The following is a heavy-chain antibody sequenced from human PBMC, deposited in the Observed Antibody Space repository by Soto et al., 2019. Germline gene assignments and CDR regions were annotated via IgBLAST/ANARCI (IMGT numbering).Heavy chain of an antibody. CDR3: TGGYCTGVTCYSGYFQH. J-gene: IGHJ1*01. CDR1: GFTFSGST. V-gene: IGHV3-73*02. D-gene: IGHD2-15*01. CDR2: IRSKANDYAT. Sequence: EVQLVQSGGGLVQPGGSLKLSCAASGFTFSGSTVHWVRQASGEGLQWVGRIRSKANDYATTYIASVKGRFTISRDDSRNTAYLQMSDLKTEDTAVYYCTGGYCTGVTCYSGYFQHWGQGALVTFFS.